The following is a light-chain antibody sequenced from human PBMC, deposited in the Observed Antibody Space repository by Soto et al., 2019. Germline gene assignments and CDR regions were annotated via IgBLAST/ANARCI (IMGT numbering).Light chain of an antibody. CDR3: HHYNIWTPRNT. V-gene: IGKV3-15*01. CDR1: QSVSSN. J-gene: IGKJ2*01. CDR2: DTS. Sequence: EIVMTQSPATLSLSPGERATLSCRASQSVSSNLVWYLQKSGQAPRLLIYDTSTRATNVPARFSGSGSEAKHTLTTSGLQSEDFGIYYCHHYNIWTPRNTFGQGAKVDLK.